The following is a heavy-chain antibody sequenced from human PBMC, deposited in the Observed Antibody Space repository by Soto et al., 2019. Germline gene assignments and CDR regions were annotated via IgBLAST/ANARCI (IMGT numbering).Heavy chain of an antibody. V-gene: IGHV1-24*01. CDR1: GHTLTELS. CDR3: AARSYYHFWSGYYFFDY. CDR2: FDPEDGET. J-gene: IGHJ4*02. Sequence: GASVKVSCKVSGHTLTELSMHWVRQAPGKGLEWMGGFDPEDGETIYAQKFQGRVTMTEDTSTATAYMEVSSLRSEDTAVYYCAARSYYHFWSGYYFFDYWGQGTLVTVSS. D-gene: IGHD3-3*01.